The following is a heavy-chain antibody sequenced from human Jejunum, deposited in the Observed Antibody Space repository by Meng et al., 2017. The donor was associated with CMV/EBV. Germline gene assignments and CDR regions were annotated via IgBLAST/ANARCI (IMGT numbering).Heavy chain of an antibody. CDR2: IIPIFGSA. Sequence: TYAINWVRQAPGQGLEWMGGIIPIFGSANYAQTLQGRVTITTDESTSTAYMALRSLRSEDTAVFYCARDHTGGYSGYDDYYGMDVWGQGTTVTVSS. D-gene: IGHD5-12*01. CDR1: TYA. CDR3: ARDHTGGYSGYDDYYGMDV. V-gene: IGHV1-69*05. J-gene: IGHJ6*02.